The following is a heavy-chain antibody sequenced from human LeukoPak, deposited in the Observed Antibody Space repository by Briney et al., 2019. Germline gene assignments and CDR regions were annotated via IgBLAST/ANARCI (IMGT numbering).Heavy chain of an antibody. CDR1: GYTFTSYG. D-gene: IGHD1-26*01. CDR3: ARAYSGSYYYY. V-gene: IGHV1-18*01. CDR2: ISAYNGST. J-gene: IGHJ4*02. Sequence: ASVKVSCKASGYTFTSYGISWVRQAPGQGLEWMGWISAYNGSTDYAQKFQGRVTMTTDTSTSTAYMEVRSLRSDDTAVYYCARAYSGSYYYYWGQGTRVTVSS.